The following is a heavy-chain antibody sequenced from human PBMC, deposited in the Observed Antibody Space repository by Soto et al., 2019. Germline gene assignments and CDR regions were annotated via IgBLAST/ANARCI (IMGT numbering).Heavy chain of an antibody. V-gene: IGHV4-31*03. Sequence: SETLSLTCTVSGGSISSGGYYWSWIRQHPGKGLEWIGYIYYSGSTYYNPSLKSRVTISVDTSKNQFSLKLSSVTAADTAVYYCARVPGRSRYSSNTGPFFDYWGQGTLVTVSS. D-gene: IGHD6-13*01. CDR1: GGSISSGGYY. CDR3: ARVPGRSRYSSNTGPFFDY. CDR2: IYYSGST. J-gene: IGHJ4*02.